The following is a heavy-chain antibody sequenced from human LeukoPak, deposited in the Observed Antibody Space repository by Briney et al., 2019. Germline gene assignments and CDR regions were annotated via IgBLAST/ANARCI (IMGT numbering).Heavy chain of an antibody. D-gene: IGHD3-10*01. CDR1: GGSISSGDYY. Sequence: SETLSLTCTVSGGSISSGDYYWSWIRQHPGKGLEWIGYIYYSGSAYYNPSLKSRVTISVDTSKNQFSLKLSSVTAADTAVYYCASTPWFGDGAGYFDYWGQGTLVTVSS. CDR2: IYYSGSA. V-gene: IGHV4-31*03. CDR3: ASTPWFGDGAGYFDY. J-gene: IGHJ4*02.